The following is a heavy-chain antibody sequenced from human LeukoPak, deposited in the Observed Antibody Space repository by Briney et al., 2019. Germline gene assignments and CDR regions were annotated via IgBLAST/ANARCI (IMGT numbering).Heavy chain of an antibody. CDR1: GGSISSYY. CDR2: IYTSGTT. Sequence: SETLSLTCTVSGGSISSYYWSWIRQPPGKGLEWIGYIYTSGTTNYNPSLRSRVTMSADTSKNQFSLKVNSVTAADTAVYFCAGSLPAPKEFAYWGQGTLVTVSS. CDR3: AGSLPAPKEFAY. V-gene: IGHV4-4*09. D-gene: IGHD2-2*01. J-gene: IGHJ4*02.